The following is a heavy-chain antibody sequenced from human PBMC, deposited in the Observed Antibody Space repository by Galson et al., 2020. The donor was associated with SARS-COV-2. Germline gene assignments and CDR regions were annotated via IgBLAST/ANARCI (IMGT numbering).Heavy chain of an antibody. Sequence: GGSLRLSCAASGFSFSDYWMHWVRQAPGKGLVWVPRINTYGNSTNYADSVRGRFTVSRDNAKNMLYLQMNSLRAEVTAVYYCVRHSSGDYWGQGTLVTVSS. CDR2: INTYGNST. J-gene: IGHJ4*02. D-gene: IGHD3-22*01. CDR1: GFSFSDYW. V-gene: IGHV3-74*01. CDR3: VRHSSGDY.